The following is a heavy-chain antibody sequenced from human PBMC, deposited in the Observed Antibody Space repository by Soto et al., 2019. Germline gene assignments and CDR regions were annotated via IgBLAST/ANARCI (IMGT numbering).Heavy chain of an antibody. CDR3: ARSTITIFGVVNNPFDY. CDR1: GYTFTGYY. D-gene: IGHD3-3*01. Sequence: ASVKVSCKASGYTFTGYYMHWVRQAPGQGLEWMGWINPNSGGTNYAQKFQGWVTMTRDTSISTAYMELSRLRSDDTAVYYCARSTITIFGVVNNPFDYWGQGTLVPVSS. J-gene: IGHJ4*02. V-gene: IGHV1-2*04. CDR2: INPNSGGT.